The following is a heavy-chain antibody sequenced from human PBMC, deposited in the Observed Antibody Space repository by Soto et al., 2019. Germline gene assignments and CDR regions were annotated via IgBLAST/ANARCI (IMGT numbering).Heavy chain of an antibody. D-gene: IGHD3-10*01. CDR3: ARSXIYGSGSSAPTYYGMDV. J-gene: IGHJ6*02. CDR1: GGTFSSYA. CDR2: IIPIFGTA. V-gene: IGHV1-69*13. Sequence: SVEVSCKASGGTFSSYAISWVRQAPGQGLEWMGGIIPIFGTANYAQKFQGRVTITADESTSTAYMELSSLRSEDTAVYYCARSXIYGSGSSAPTYYGMDVWGQGTTVTVSS.